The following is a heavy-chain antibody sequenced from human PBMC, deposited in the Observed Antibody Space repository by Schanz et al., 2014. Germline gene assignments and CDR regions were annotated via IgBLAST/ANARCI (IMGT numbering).Heavy chain of an antibody. D-gene: IGHD2-2*02. CDR3: AGTYCSSTSCYTGYYYMDV. Sequence: QVQLVQSGAEVKKPGASVKVSCKASGYTFSSYGIKWVRQAPGQGLEWMGWISAYNGHTDYAQKLQGRVTMTADTSTTTAYMELSGLRSEDTAVYYCAGTYCSSTSCYTGYYYMDVWGKGTTVTVSS. CDR1: GYTFSSYG. V-gene: IGHV1-18*01. CDR2: ISAYNGHT. J-gene: IGHJ6*03.